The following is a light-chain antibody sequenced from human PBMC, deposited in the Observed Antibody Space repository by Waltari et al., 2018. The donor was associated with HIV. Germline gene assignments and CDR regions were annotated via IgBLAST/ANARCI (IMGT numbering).Light chain of an antibody. CDR2: QAS. J-gene: IGKJ4*01. Sequence: DIQMTQSPSTLSASVGDRVTITCRASLSISSWLAWYQQKPGKAPKLLIYQASSLESGVASRFSGSGSGTEFTLTISSLHPDDFATYYCRQHNSYPLTFGGGTKVEIK. CDR1: LSISSW. V-gene: IGKV1-5*03. CDR3: RQHNSYPLT.